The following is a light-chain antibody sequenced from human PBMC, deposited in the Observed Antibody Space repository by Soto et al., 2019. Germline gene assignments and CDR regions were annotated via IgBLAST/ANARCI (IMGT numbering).Light chain of an antibody. CDR3: QRYRSHPA. J-gene: IGKJ1*01. CDR2: GSA. V-gene: IGKV3-15*01. CDR1: QSVFSS. Sequence: EIVMTQSPATLSVSPGERATLSCRASQSVFSSLAWYQQRPGQAPRLLIYGSATRATGIPDRFSGSGSGTEFTLTISSLQSEDSAVYYGQRYRSHPAFGQGTKVQLK.